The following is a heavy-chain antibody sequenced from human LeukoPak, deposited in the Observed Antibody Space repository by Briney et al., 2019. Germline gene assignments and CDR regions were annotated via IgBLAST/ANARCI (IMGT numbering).Heavy chain of an antibody. CDR2: MNPNSGNT. Sequence: GASVKVSCKTSGYTFTSYDINWVRQATGQGLEWMGWMNPNSGNTGYAQKFQGRVTMTRNTSISTAYMELSSLRSEDTAVYYCARGHSSGYYYLFDYLVQGTLVTVSS. D-gene: IGHD3-22*01. CDR1: GYTFTSYD. CDR3: ARGHSSGYYYLFDY. J-gene: IGHJ4*02. V-gene: IGHV1-8*01.